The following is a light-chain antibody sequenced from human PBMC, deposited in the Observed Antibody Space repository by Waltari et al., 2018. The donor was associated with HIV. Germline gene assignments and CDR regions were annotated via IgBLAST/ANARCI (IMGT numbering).Light chain of an antibody. J-gene: IGLJ1*01. CDR2: DVS. CDR1: SNDIGSSHY. V-gene: IGLV2-14*03. CDR3: SSYTSSITYV. Sequence: QSALTQPASVSGSPGQSITISCTWPSNDIGSSHYVSWHQQHPGDAPKLIFHDVSDRPSGISTRFSGSKSGNTASLTISGLQTEDEADYYCSSYTSSITYVFGSGTRVTVL.